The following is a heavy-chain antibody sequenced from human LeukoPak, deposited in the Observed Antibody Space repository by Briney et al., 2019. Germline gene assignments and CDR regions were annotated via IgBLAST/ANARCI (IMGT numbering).Heavy chain of an antibody. J-gene: IGHJ4*02. CDR1: GGSLSSGGYY. CDR3: ARGDSSGWNYFDY. V-gene: IGHV4-31*03. CDR2: IYYSGST. Sequence: PSQTLSLTCTVSGGSLSSGGYYWSWIRQHPGKGLEWIGYIYYSGSTYYNPSLKSRVTISVDTSKTQFSLKLSSVTAADTAVYYWARGDSSGWNYFDYWGQGTLVTVSS. D-gene: IGHD6-19*01.